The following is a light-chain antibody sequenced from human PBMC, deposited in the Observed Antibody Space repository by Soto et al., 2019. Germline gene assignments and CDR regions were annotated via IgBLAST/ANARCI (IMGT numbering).Light chain of an antibody. CDR1: SSDVGGYNY. CDR2: DVS. CDR3: SSYTSSSTLIV. Sequence: QSVLTQPASVSGSPGQSITISCTGTSSDVGGYNYVSWYQQHQGKAPKLMIYDVSNRPSGVSNRFSGSKSGNTASLTISGLQAEDEADYYCSSYTSSSTLIVFGTGTKLTVL. V-gene: IGLV2-14*01. J-gene: IGLJ1*01.